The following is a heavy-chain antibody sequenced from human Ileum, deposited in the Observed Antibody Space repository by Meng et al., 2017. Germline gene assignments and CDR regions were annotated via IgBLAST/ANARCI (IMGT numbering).Heavy chain of an antibody. CDR2: INEDGRVT. Sequence: EVHLVGSGGGLVQAGGSLRLSFAASGFTVSNYWMHWVRQTPGKGLVWVSRINEDGRVTNYADSVEGRFTVSRDNAKNTLYLQMNSLRVEDTGIYYCARINYVEDSWGQGTLVTVSS. CDR3: ARINYVEDS. J-gene: IGHJ4*02. CDR1: GFTVSNYW. D-gene: IGHD3-16*01. V-gene: IGHV3-74*01.